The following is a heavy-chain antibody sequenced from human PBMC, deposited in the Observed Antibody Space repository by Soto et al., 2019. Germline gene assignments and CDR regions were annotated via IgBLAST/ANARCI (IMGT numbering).Heavy chain of an antibody. CDR1: GGTFSSYA. J-gene: IGHJ6*02. Sequence: QVQLVQSGAEVKKPGSSVKVSCKASGGTFSSYAISWVRQAPGQGLEWMGGIIPIFGTANYAQKFQGRVTITADESTSTGYRERGSLRSEDTAVYYWARSNYDILTGGYYYGMDVWGQGTTVTVSS. D-gene: IGHD3-9*01. CDR2: IIPIFGTA. CDR3: ARSNYDILTGGYYYGMDV. V-gene: IGHV1-69*01.